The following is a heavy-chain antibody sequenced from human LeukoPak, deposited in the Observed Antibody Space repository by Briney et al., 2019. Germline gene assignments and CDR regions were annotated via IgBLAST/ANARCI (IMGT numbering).Heavy chain of an antibody. J-gene: IGHJ4*02. CDR2: INPNSGGT. V-gene: IGHV1-2*02. Sequence: GASVKVSCKASGYTFTGYYMHWVRQAPGQGLECMGWINPNSGGTNYAQKFQGRVTMTRDTSISTAYMELSRLRSDDTAVYYCARDISPYYYGVIGCYWGQGTLVTVSS. D-gene: IGHD3-10*01. CDR1: GYTFTGYY. CDR3: ARDISPYYYGVIGCY.